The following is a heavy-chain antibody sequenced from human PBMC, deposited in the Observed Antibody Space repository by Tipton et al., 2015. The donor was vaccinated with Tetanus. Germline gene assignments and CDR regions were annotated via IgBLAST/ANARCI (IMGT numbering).Heavy chain of an antibody. Sequence: SLRLSCAVSGGPVSSSNWWSWVRQAPGKGLEWIGEIYYSGSTNYNPSLKSRVTISVDTSKNQFSLKLSSVTAADTAVYYCARGTGDYWGQGTLVTVSS. V-gene: IGHV4-4*02. CDR2: IYYSGST. CDR3: ARGTGDY. J-gene: IGHJ4*02. CDR1: GGPVSSSNW. D-gene: IGHD1-14*01.